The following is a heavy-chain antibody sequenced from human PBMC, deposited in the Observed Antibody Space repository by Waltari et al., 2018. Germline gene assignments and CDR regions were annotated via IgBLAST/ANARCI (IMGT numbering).Heavy chain of an antibody. V-gene: IGHV3-33*01. J-gene: IGHJ3*02. D-gene: IGHD3-16*01. Sequence: QVQVVESGGGVVQPGGSLSLSCGVSGLTFRNCGMHWVRQAPGKGLEWVAIIWYDGIGKHYADSVKGRFSISRDNSKNSLYLQMNSVRAEDTAVYYCIRDFGEPGATNVFDIWGQGTMVTVSS. CDR1: GLTFRNCG. CDR3: IRDFGEPGATNVFDI. CDR2: IWYDGIGK.